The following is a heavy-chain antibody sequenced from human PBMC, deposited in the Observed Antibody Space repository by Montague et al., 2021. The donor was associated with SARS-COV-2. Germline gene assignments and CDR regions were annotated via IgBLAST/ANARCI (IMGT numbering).Heavy chain of an antibody. CDR3: ARFETSEFYSAGVGV. CDR1: GFTFSSFS. J-gene: IGHJ6*02. CDR2: ISSESTYI. V-gene: IGHV3-21*01. D-gene: IGHD2/OR15-2a*01. Sequence: SLRLSCAASGFTFSSFSMNWVRQAPGKRLEWVASISSESTYILYAESARGRYTVSRDNAQNSLFLQMNSLRAEDTALYYCARFETSEFYSAGVGVWGQGTTVTVSS.